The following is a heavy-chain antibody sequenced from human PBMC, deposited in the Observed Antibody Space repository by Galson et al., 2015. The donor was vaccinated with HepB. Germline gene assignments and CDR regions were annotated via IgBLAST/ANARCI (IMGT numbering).Heavy chain of an antibody. Sequence: QSGAEVKKPGESLRISYKASGYSFTNFWITWVRQMPGKGLEWMGMIDPSNSNTYYSPSFQGHVTISADKSITTAYLQWSSLKASDTAIYYCARGGWNDRGYFDDWGQGTLVTVSS. CDR1: GYSFTNFW. CDR2: IDPSNSNT. V-gene: IGHV5-10-1*01. J-gene: IGHJ4*02. D-gene: IGHD1-1*01. CDR3: ARGGWNDRGYFDD.